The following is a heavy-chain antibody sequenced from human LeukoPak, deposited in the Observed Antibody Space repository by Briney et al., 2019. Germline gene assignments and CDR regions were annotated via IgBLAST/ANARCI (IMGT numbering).Heavy chain of an antibody. Sequence: GGSLRLSCAASGFTFSSYAMHWVRQAPGKGLEGVAVISYDGSNKYYADSVKGRFTISRDNSKNTLYLQMNSLRAEDTAVYYCARDDGYNLAPFDYWGQGTLVTVSS. V-gene: IGHV3-30-3*01. CDR3: ARDDGYNLAPFDY. D-gene: IGHD1-1*01. CDR2: ISYDGSNK. CDR1: GFTFSSYA. J-gene: IGHJ4*02.